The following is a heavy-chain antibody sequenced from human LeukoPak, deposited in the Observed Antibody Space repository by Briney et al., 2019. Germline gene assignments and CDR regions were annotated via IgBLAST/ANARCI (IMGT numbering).Heavy chain of an antibody. D-gene: IGHD6-13*01. CDR1: GYSFTTYW. Sequence: GESLKISCKGSGYSFTTYWIGWVRQMPGKGLEWIGIIFPGDSDTTYSPSLQGQVTISADKSINTAYLQWSSLRASDTAMYYCARRYSSSQLADAFDIWGQGTMVTVSS. J-gene: IGHJ3*02. V-gene: IGHV5-51*01. CDR3: ARRYSSSQLADAFDI. CDR2: IFPGDSDT.